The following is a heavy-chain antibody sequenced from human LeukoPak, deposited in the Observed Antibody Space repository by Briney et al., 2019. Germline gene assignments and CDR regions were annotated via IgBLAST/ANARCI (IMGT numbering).Heavy chain of an antibody. CDR2: ISSSSSYI. CDR1: GFTFSSYS. D-gene: IGHD3-3*01. V-gene: IGHV3-21*01. J-gene: IGHJ4*02. Sequence: TAGGSLRLSRAASGFTFSSYSMNWVRQAPGKGLEWVSSISSSSSYIYYADSVKGRFTISRDNAKNSLYLQMNSLGAEDTAVYYCARDLSRSDFWSGSFDYWGQGTLVTVSS. CDR3: ARDLSRSDFWSGSFDY.